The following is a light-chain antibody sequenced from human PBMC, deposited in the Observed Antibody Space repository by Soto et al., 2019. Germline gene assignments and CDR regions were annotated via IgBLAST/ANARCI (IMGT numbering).Light chain of an antibody. Sequence: IVMTQTPASMGVSLCERAAINCKSIQSVLSSSNNKNYLAWFQQKPGQPPKLLIYGASTRDSVVPDRFSGSGSGTDFTLTISSLQAEDVTVYYCQHYSCAPLTFGGGTNVDIK. J-gene: IGKJ4*01. CDR1: QSVLSSSNNKNY. CDR2: GAS. CDR3: QHYSCAPLT. V-gene: IGKV4-1*01.